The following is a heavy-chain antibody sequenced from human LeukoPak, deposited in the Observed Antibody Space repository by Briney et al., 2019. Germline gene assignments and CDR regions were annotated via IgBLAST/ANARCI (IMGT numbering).Heavy chain of an antibody. Sequence: VGSLKLSCAASGFTFSGSAMHWVRQASGKGLEWVGRIRSKASSYATAYAASVKGRFTISRDDSKNTAYLQMNSLKTEDTDVYYCTRPTLPMVRGVIAAFDIWGQGTMVTVSS. V-gene: IGHV3-73*01. CDR1: GFTFSGSA. CDR3: TRPTLPMVRGVIAAFDI. D-gene: IGHD3-10*01. CDR2: IRSKASSYAT. J-gene: IGHJ3*02.